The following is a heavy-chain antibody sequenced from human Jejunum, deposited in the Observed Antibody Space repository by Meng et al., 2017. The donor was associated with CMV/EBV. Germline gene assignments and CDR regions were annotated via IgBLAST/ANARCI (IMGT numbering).Heavy chain of an antibody. V-gene: IGHV3-30-3*01. CDR3: ARYLNAYNNT. J-gene: IGHJ4*02. Sequence: LSCVASGFTCSRYAMHWVRQAPGKGLEWMSFISFDGYEKNYADSVQGRFTISRDNSNNMLYLQMNTLKTEDTAMYYCARYLNAYNNTWGRGTLVTVSS. CDR2: ISFDGYEK. D-gene: IGHD5-24*01. CDR1: GFTCSRYA.